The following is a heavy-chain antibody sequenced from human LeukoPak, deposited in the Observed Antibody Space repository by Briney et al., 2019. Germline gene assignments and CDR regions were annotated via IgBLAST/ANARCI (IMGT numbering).Heavy chain of an antibody. CDR1: GGTFSSYA. CDR2: IIPIFGTA. D-gene: IGHD6-13*01. J-gene: IGHJ5*02. Sequence: KVSCKASGGTFSSYAISWVRQAPGQGLEWMGRIIPIFGTANYAQKFQGRVTITTDESKSTAYMELSSLRSEDTAVYYCARDPSSSWSYNWFDPWGQGTLVTVSS. V-gene: IGHV1-69*05. CDR3: ARDPSSSWSYNWFDP.